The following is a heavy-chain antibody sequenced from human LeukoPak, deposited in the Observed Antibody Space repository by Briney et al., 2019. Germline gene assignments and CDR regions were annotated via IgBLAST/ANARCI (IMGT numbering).Heavy chain of an antibody. CDR1: GFTVSSNY. J-gene: IGHJ6*03. CDR2: IYSGGST. CDR3: ARPVIAVAGKYYYYYYMDV. D-gene: IGHD6-19*01. V-gene: IGHV3-53*01. Sequence: GGSLRLSCAASGFTVSSNYMSGVREAPGKGLEWVSVIYSGGSTYYADSVKGRFTISRDNSKNTLYLQMNSLRAEDTAVYYCARPVIAVAGKYYYYYYMDVWGKGTTVTVSS.